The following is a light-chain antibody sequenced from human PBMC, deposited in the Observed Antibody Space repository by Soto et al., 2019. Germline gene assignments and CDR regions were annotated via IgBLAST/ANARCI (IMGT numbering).Light chain of an antibody. V-gene: IGKV3-15*01. CDR1: QSVSSN. CDR2: GAS. J-gene: IGKJ1*01. Sequence: EIVLTQSPATLSVSPGERATLSCRASQSVSSNVAWYQQKPGQAPRLLIYGASTRATGIPARFSGSGSGTEFTLTISSLQSEDFAVYYCQQYNNWPPKTFGQGTKVDI. CDR3: QQYNNWPPKT.